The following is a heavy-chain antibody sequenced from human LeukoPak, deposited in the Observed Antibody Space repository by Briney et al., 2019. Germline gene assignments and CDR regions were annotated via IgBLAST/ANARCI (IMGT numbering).Heavy chain of an antibody. V-gene: IGHV4-39*07. CDR1: GGSISSSSYY. CDR3: ARDAADPNRPYMWFDP. D-gene: IGHD3-16*01. Sequence: PSETLSLTCTVSGGSISSSSYYWGWIRQPPRKGLEWIGSIYYSGSTRYNPSLRSRVSISIDTSKNELSLKLSSVTAADTAVYYCARDAADPNRPYMWFDPWGQGTLVIVSS. CDR2: IYYSGST. J-gene: IGHJ5*02.